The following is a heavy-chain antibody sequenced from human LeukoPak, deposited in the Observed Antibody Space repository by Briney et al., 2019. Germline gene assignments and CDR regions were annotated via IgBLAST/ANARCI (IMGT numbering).Heavy chain of an antibody. CDR1: GYTFANYY. CDR3: GKIATEYFQG. V-gene: IGHV5-51*01. Sequence: GESLKTSCKASGYTFANYYIGWVRQMPGKGLEWMGIIYAGDSDTKYSPSFQGQVTISVDRSIRTAYLQWNSLKASDTAIYYCGKIATEYFQGWGQGTLVTVSS. CDR2: IYAGDSDT. J-gene: IGHJ1*01. D-gene: IGHD2/OR15-2a*01.